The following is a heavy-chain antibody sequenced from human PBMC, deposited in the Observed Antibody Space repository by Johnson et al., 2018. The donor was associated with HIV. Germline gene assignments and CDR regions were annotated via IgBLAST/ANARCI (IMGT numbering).Heavy chain of an antibody. Sequence: QVQLVESGGGVVQHGRSLRLSCAASGFTFSSYAMHWVRQAPGKGLEWVAVISYDGSNKYYADSVKGRFTISRDNSKNTLYLQMNSLRAEDTAVYYCAREPGLVAAFDIWGQGTMVTVSP. J-gene: IGHJ3*02. CDR2: ISYDGSNK. CDR1: GFTFSSYA. V-gene: IGHV3-30-3*01. CDR3: AREPGLVAAFDI. D-gene: IGHD6-19*01.